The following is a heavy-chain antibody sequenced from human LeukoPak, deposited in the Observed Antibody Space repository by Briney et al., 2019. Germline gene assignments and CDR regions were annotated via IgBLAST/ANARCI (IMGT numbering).Heavy chain of an antibody. Sequence: PGGSLRLSCAASGFTFSSYSMNWVRQAPGKGLEWVSSIISGSSYTYFADSVKGRFTISRDNAKNSLYLQMNSLRAEDTAVYYCARGDKYIAFSPPLQGFDYWGQGTLVTVSS. CDR2: IISGSSYT. V-gene: IGHV3-21*01. J-gene: IGHJ4*02. CDR3: ARGDKYIAFSPPLQGFDY. D-gene: IGHD3-3*02. CDR1: GFTFSSYS.